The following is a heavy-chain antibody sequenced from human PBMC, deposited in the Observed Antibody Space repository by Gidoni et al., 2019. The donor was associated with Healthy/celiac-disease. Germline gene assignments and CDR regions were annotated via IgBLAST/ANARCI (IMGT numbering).Heavy chain of an antibody. CDR2: INHSGRT. J-gene: IGHJ5*02. V-gene: IGHV4-34*01. CDR3: ARGGRHIVVVIASYNWFDP. D-gene: IGHD2-21*01. CDR1: GGSFSGSY. Sequence: QVQLQQWGAGLLQPSETLSLTCAVYGGSFSGSYWRWLRQPPGKGLEWIGEINHSGRTNYNPSLKRRVTISVDTSKNQFSLKLSSVTAADTAVYYCARGGRHIVVVIASYNWFDPWGQGTLVTVSS.